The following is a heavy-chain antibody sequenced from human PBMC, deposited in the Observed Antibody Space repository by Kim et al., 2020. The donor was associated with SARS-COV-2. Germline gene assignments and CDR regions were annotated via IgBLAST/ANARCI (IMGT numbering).Heavy chain of an antibody. CDR2: GST. V-gene: IGHV4-59*09. D-gene: IGHD3-22*01. J-gene: IGHJ4*02. CDR3: ARGSGYSYI. Sequence: GSTDYNPSLKSRVTISVDTSKNQFSLKLSSVTAADTAVYYCARGSGYSYIWGQGTLVTVSS.